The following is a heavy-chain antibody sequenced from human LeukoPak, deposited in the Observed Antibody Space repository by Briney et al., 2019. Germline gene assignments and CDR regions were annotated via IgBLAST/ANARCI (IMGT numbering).Heavy chain of an antibody. CDR3: AREGSSYAPSEPFYFDY. CDR2: ISSGGYTT. D-gene: IGHD3-10*01. CDR1: GFTFSSHD. J-gene: IGHJ4*02. V-gene: IGHV3-48*03. Sequence: GGSLRLSCTDSGFTFSSHDMNWVCQAPGKGLEWVSYISSGGYTTRYADSVKGRFTISRDNAKNSLYLQMNSLRAEDTAVYYCAREGSSYAPSEPFYFDYWGQGTLVTVSS.